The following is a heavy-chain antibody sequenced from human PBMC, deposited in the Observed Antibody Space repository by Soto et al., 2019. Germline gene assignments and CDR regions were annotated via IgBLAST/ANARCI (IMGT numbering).Heavy chain of an antibody. J-gene: IGHJ4*02. CDR2: LTSSGGT. V-gene: IGHV3-23*01. CDR1: GFTLSNYA. CDR3: AKGLNKFEY. Sequence: GGSLRLSCATSGFTLSNYAMSWVRQAPGKGLEWVSTLTSSGGTYYADSVKGRFTISRDQSKSTLYLQMVSLRAEDTALYYCAKGLNKFEYWGRGAQVPVYS.